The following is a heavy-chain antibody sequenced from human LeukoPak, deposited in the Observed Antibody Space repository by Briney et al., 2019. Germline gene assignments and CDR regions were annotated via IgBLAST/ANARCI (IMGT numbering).Heavy chain of an antibody. Sequence: GGSLRLSCAASGFTFSNWMHWVRQAPGKGLVWVSRINSDGSGADYADSVKGRFTISRDNAENTLYLQMNSLRAEDTAVYYCGSFGVIWEIDYWGQGTLVTVSS. CDR2: INSDGSGA. D-gene: IGHD2/OR15-2a*01. V-gene: IGHV3-74*01. J-gene: IGHJ4*02. CDR3: GSFGVIWEIDY. CDR1: GFTFSNW.